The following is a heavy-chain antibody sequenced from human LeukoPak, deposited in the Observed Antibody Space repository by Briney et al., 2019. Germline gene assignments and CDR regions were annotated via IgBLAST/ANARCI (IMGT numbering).Heavy chain of an antibody. Sequence: GGSLRLSCAASGFTFSSYGMHWVRQAPGKGLEWVAFIRYDGSNKYYADSVKGRFTISRDNAKNSLYLQMNSLRAEDTAVYYCATERAGERPRPLLSYYYMDAWGKGTTVTISS. CDR1: GFTFSSYG. V-gene: IGHV3-30*02. J-gene: IGHJ6*03. CDR2: IRYDGSNK. CDR3: ATERAGERPRPLLSYYYMDA. D-gene: IGHD3-16*01.